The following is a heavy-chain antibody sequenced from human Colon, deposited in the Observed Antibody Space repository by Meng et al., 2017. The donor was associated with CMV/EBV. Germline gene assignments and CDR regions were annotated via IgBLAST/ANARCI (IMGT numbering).Heavy chain of an antibody. V-gene: IGHV3-53*01. CDR2: IDGGDNT. J-gene: IGHJ4*02. Sequence: GESLKISCAASGFTVSNNHMSWVRQAPGKGLEWVSHIDGGDNTFYADSVKGRSTISRDNSKNTVYLQINSLRADDTAVYHCAGGHFDYWGQGTLVTVSS. CDR3: AGGHFDY. CDR1: GFTVSNNH.